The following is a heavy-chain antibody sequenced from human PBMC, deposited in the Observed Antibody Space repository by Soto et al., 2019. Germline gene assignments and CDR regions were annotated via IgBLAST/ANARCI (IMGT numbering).Heavy chain of an antibody. J-gene: IGHJ6*02. V-gene: IGHV3-53*01. CDR3: ASGVHILDYYYGMDV. D-gene: IGHD5-12*01. Sequence: GGSLRLSCAASGLTVSSNYMSWVRQAPGKGLEWVSVIYSGGSTYYADSVKGRFTISRDNSKNTLYLQMNSLRAEDTAVYYCASGVHILDYYYGMDVWGQGTTVTVSS. CDR2: IYSGGST. CDR1: GLTVSSNY.